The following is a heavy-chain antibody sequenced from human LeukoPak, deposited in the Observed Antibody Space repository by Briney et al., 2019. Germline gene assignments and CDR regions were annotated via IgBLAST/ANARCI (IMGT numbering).Heavy chain of an antibody. CDR2: INPSGGST. J-gene: IGHJ4*02. CDR3: AREHTGYSSGYPGDY. V-gene: IGHV1-46*01. CDR1: GYTFTSYY. Sequence: ASVKVSCKASGYTFTSYYVHWVRQAPGQGLEWMGIINPSGGSTSYAQKFQGRVTMTRDTSTSTVYMELSSLRSEDTAVYYCAREHTGYSSGYPGDYWGQGTLVTVSS. D-gene: IGHD3-22*01.